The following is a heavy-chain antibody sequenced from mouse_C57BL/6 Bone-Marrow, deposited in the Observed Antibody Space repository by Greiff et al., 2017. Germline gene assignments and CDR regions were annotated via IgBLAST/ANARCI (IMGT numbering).Heavy chain of an antibody. CDR3: ALITTVVDYFDY. J-gene: IGHJ2*01. V-gene: IGHV14-2*01. D-gene: IGHD1-1*01. Sequence: VQLKESGAELVKPGASVKLSCTASGFNIKDYYMHWVKQRTEQGLEWIGRIDPEDGETKYAPKFQGKATITADTSSNTAYLQLSSLTSEDTAVYYCALITTVVDYFDYWGQGTTLTVSS. CDR2: IDPEDGET. CDR1: GFNIKDYY.